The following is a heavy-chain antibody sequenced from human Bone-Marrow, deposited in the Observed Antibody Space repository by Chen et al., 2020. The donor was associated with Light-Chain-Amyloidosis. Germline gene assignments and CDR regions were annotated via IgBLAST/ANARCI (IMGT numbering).Heavy chain of an antibody. D-gene: IGHD3-9*01. CDR2: ISGSGVSR. J-gene: IGHJ3*02. CDR1: GFAFSSYA. V-gene: IGHV3-23*04. CDR3: AKDISYDDILPGYPADAFDI. Sequence: EVQLVESGGGLLQRGGSLRLSCAVSGFAFSSYAMSWVRQAPGKGLEWVSTISGSGVSRYYGDSVKGRLTISRDNSKNALFLQMNSLRAEDTAVYYCAKDISYDDILPGYPADAFDIWGQGTMVTVSS.